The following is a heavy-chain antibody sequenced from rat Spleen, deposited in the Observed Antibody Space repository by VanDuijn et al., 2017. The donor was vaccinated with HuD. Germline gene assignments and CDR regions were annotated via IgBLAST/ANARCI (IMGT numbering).Heavy chain of an antibody. CDR2: ISTGGDNT. CDR1: GFTFSGFP. CDR3: ATGPRILRLDWFAY. D-gene: IGHD1-6*01. Sequence: EVQLVESGGGLVQPGRSMKLSCAASGFTFSGFPMAWVRQAPTKGLEWVAYISTGGDNTYYRDSVKGRFTNSRDNAKSTLYLQMDSLRSEDTATYYCATGPRILRLDWFAYWGQGTLVTVSS. V-gene: IGHV5-46*01. J-gene: IGHJ3*01.